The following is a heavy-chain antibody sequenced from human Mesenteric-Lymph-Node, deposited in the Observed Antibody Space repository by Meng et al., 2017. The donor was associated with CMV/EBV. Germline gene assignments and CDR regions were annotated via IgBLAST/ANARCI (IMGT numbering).Heavy chain of an antibody. V-gene: IGHV3-9*01. CDR3: ARDRVTHDY. CDR1: GFTFDDYA. Sequence: SLKISCAASGFTFDDYAMHWVRQAPGKGLEWVSGISWNSGSIGYADSVKGRFTISRDNAKNSLYLQMNSLRAEDTALYYCARDRVTHDYWGQGTLVTVSS. J-gene: IGHJ4*02. CDR2: ISWNSGSI. D-gene: IGHD4-11*01.